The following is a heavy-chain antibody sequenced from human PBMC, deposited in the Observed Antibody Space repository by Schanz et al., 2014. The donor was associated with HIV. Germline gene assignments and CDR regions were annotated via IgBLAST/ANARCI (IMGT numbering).Heavy chain of an antibody. CDR3: ARDHITIFLDP. CDR1: GYTFTTYE. V-gene: IGHV1-18*01. CDR2: ISAYNGNT. Sequence: QVQLVQSGAEVKKPGASVKVSCKASGYTFTTYEITWVRQAPGQGLEWMGWISAYNGNTNYAQKIQGRVTMTTDTSTSTAYMELRSLTSDDTAVYYCARDHITIFLDPWGQGTLVTVSS. J-gene: IGHJ5*02. D-gene: IGHD3-9*01.